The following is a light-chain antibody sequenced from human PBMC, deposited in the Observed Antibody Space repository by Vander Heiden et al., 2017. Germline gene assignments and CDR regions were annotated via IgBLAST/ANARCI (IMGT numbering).Light chain of an antibody. CDR3: QQEGSSPRT. CDR2: GAS. Sequence: EIVLTQSPGTLSLSPGERASLSCRASQSVRNNYLAWYRQKPGQAPRLLIYGASSRATGIPDRFSGSGSGTDFTLTISRREPEDFAVYYCQQEGSSPRTFGQGTKLEIK. CDR1: QSVRNNY. V-gene: IGKV3-20*01. J-gene: IGKJ2*01.